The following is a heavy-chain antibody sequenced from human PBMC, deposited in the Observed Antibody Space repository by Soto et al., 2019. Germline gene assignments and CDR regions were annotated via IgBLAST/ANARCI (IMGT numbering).Heavy chain of an antibody. V-gene: IGHV3-30*18. CDR3: SKDSMSYYYYMDV. CDR1: GFTFSSYG. CDR2: ISYDGSNK. Sequence: QVQLVESGGGVVQPGRSLRLSCAASGFTFSSYGMHWVRQAPGKGLEWVAVISYDGSNKYYADSVKGRFTISRDNSKNTLYLQMTSLRAEDTAVYYCSKDSMSYYYYMDVWGKGTTVTVFS. J-gene: IGHJ6*03.